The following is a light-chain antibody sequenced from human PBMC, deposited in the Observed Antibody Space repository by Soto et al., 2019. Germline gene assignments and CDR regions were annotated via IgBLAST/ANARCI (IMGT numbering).Light chain of an antibody. CDR1: QSISSW. CDR2: GAS. Sequence: DIQMTQSPSTLSASVGDRVTITSRAGQSISSWLAWYQQKPGKAPKLLIYGASSLESGVPSRFSGSGSGTEFTLTISSLQPDDFATYYRHLYKTYSRTFGQGTKVEI. V-gene: IGKV1-5*03. J-gene: IGKJ1*01. CDR3: HLYKTYSRT.